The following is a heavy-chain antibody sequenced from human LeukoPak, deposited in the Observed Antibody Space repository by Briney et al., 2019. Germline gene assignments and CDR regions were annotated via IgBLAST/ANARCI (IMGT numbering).Heavy chain of an antibody. D-gene: IGHD3-22*01. V-gene: IGHV1-2*02. Sequence: ASVKVSCKASGYTFTGYYMHWVRQAPGQGLEWMGWINPNSGGTNYAQKFQGRVTMTRDTSISTAYMELSRLRSDDTAVYYCARGSSYYYDSSGPFGYWGQGTLVTVSS. CDR1: GYTFTGYY. CDR3: ARGSSYYYDSSGPFGY. CDR2: INPNSGGT. J-gene: IGHJ4*02.